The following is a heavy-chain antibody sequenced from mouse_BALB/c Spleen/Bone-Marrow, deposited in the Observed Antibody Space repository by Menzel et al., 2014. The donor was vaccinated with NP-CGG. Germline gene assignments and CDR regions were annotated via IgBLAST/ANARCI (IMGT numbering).Heavy chain of an antibody. CDR1: GFTFSSYA. CDR3: ARPRFAY. V-gene: IGHV5-9-3*01. J-gene: IGHJ3*01. CDR2: ISSGGSYT. Sequence: EVNVVDSGGGLVKPGGSLKLSCAASGFTFSSYAMSWVRQTPEKRLEWVATISSGGSYTYYPDSVKGRFTISRDNAKNTLYLQMSSLRSEDTAMYYCARPRFAYWGQGTLVTVSA.